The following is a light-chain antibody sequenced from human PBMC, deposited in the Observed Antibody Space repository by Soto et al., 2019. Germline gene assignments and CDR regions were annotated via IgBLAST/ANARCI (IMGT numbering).Light chain of an antibody. CDR2: SDT. J-gene: IGLJ2*01. CDR3: AAWEGSLSGRV. V-gene: IGLV1-47*02. Sequence: QSALTQSPSASGTPGQRVTISCSGSSSNIGSNYVYWYRQLPGTAPKLLIYSDTQRPSGVPDRFAGAKSGTSASLAISGRRSEDEADYYCAAWEGSLSGRVFGGGTKLTVL. CDR1: SSNIGSNY.